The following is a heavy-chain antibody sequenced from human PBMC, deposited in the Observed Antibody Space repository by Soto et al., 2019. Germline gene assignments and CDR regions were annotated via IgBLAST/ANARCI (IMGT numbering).Heavy chain of an antibody. V-gene: IGHV1-3*01. D-gene: IGHD2-21*01. J-gene: IGHJ5*02. Sequence: SVKVSCKASGYTFTSYAMHWVRHAPGQRLEWMGWINAGNGNTKYSQKFQGRVTITRDTSASTAYMELSSLRSEDTAVYYCASRLFFSESEHWFDPWGQGALVTVSS. CDR1: GYTFTSYA. CDR3: ASRLFFSESEHWFDP. CDR2: INAGNGNT.